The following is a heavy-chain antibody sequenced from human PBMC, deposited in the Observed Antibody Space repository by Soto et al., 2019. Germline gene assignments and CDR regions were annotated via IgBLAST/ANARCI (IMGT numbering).Heavy chain of an antibody. Sequence: TXETLSLTCAVSGYSVSNDNYYWSWIRQPPGKGLEWIGYIYYSGTTNYNSYLKSRLSLSVDMSKNQFSLKLASVTAADTAVYFCARSQRGRTAFTFDYWGQGALVTVSS. D-gene: IGHD3-16*01. CDR1: GYSVSNDNYY. V-gene: IGHV4-61*01. CDR2: IYYSGTT. CDR3: ARSQRGRTAFTFDY. J-gene: IGHJ4*02.